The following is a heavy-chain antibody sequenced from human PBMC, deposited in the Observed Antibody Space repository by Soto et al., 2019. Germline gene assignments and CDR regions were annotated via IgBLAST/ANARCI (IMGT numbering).Heavy chain of an antibody. Sequence: QVQLVESGGGVVQPGRSLRLSCAASGFTFSSYGMHWVHQAPGKGLEWVAVISYDGSNKYYADSVKGRFTISRDNSKNTLYLQMNSLRAEDTAVYYCAKDMAHIVLVPATKPSIDYWGQGTLVTVSS. CDR2: ISYDGSNK. V-gene: IGHV3-30*18. D-gene: IGHD2-2*01. CDR1: GFTFSSYG. CDR3: AKDMAHIVLVPATKPSIDY. J-gene: IGHJ4*02.